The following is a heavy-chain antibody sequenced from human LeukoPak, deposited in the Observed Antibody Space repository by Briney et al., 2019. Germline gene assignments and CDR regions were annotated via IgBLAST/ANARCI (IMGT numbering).Heavy chain of an antibody. Sequence: PGGSLRLSCAASGFTFSDYYMSWIRQAPGKGVEWVSYISNGGSTIYYADSVKGRLTISRDNAKNSLYLQMNSLRAEDTAVYYCARDLYYDSSGYLDYWGQGTLVTVSS. D-gene: IGHD3-22*01. V-gene: IGHV3-11*04. CDR1: GFTFSDYY. J-gene: IGHJ4*02. CDR3: ARDLYYDSSGYLDY. CDR2: ISNGGSTI.